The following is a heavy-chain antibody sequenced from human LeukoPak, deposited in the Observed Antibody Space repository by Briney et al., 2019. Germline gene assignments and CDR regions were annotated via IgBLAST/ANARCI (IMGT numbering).Heavy chain of an antibody. CDR2: INWNGDST. CDR1: GFTFDDYA. D-gene: IGHD4-17*01. J-gene: IGHJ4*02. V-gene: IGHV3-20*04. Sequence: PGGSLRLSCAASGFTFDDYAMHWVRQAPGKGLEWVSGINWNGDSTGYADSVKGRFTISRDNAKNSLYLQMNSLRAEDTALYYCARGDYGDYVTLIDYWGQGTLVTVSS. CDR3: ARGDYGDYVTLIDY.